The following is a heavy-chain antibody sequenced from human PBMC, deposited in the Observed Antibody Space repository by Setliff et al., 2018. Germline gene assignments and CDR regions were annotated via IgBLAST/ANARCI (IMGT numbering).Heavy chain of an antibody. CDR2: IFWDDDK. CDR1: GFSLTTSGVG. V-gene: IGHV2-5*02. J-gene: IGHJ4*02. Sequence: SGPTLVNPTQALTLTCTFSGFSLTTSGVGVGWVRQPPGKALEWLAIIFWDDDKRYSPSLKNRLTITKDSLKRQVVLTMTNVDPVDTATYYCVHRPGYCFTTTCWNFDYWGQGALVTVSS. CDR3: VHRPGYCFTTTCWNFDY. D-gene: IGHD2-2*01.